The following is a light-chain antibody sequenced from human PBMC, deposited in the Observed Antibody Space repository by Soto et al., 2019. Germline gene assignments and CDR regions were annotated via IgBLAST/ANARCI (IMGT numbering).Light chain of an antibody. CDR1: SSNIGAGYD. CDR2: GNS. J-gene: IGLJ2*01. CDR3: RSSDLSLSGSL. Sequence: QSVLTQPPSVSGAPGQRVTISCTGSSSNIGAGYDVHWYQQLPGTAPKLLIYGNSNRPSGVPDRFSGSKSGTSASLAITGLQAEDEAIYCCRSSDLSLSGSLFGGSTKLTV. V-gene: IGLV1-40*01.